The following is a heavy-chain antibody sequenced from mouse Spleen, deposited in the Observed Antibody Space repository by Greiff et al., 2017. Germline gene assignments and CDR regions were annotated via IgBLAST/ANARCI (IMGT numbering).Heavy chain of an antibody. D-gene: IGHD4-1*01. V-gene: IGHV1-53*01. Sequence: QVQLKESGTELVKPGASVKLSCKASGYTFTNYWMHWVKQRPGQGLECIGNINPSNGGTNYNEKFKSKATLTVDKSSSTAYMQLSSLTSEDSAVYYCAREGVTGTWFAYWGQGTLVTVSA. CDR3: AREGVTGTWFAY. CDR1: GYTFTNYW. J-gene: IGHJ3*01. CDR2: INPSNGGT.